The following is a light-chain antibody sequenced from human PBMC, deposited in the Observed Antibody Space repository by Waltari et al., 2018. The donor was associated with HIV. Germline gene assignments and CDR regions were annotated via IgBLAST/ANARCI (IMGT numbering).Light chain of an antibody. CDR2: EDN. J-gene: IGLJ3*02. CDR1: SGSIASNY. CDR3: QSYDSSTWV. V-gene: IGLV6-57*04. Sequence: NFMLTQPHSVSESPGKTVTISCTRSSGSIASNYVQWYQQRTGSAPTTVIYEDNQRPSGVPDRFSGSIDSSSNSASLTISGLKTEDEADYYCQSYDSSTWVFGGGTKLTAL.